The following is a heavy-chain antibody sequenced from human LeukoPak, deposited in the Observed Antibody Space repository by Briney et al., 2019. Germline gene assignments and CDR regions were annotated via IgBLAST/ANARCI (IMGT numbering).Heavy chain of an antibody. CDR3: ARDRSRNPFDY. CDR1: GGSISSGGYS. D-gene: IGHD2-2*01. CDR2: IYYSGST. J-gene: IGHJ4*02. Sequence: ASETLSLTCAVSGGSISSGGYSWTWIRQPPGKGLEWIGYIYYSGSTNYNPSLKSRVTISVDTSKNQFSLKLSSVTAADTAVYYCARDRSRNPFDYWGQGTLVTVSS. V-gene: IGHV4-61*08.